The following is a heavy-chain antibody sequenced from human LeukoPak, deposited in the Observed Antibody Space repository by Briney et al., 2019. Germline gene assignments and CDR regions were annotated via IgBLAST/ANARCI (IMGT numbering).Heavy chain of an antibody. CDR3: AASTHDSWSGAANWFDP. CDR2: ISGSGGST. Sequence: GGSLRLSCAASGFTFSSYAMSWVRQAPGKGLEWVSAISGSGGSTYYADSVKGRFTISRDNSKNTLYLQMNSLRAEDTAVYYCAASTHDSWSGAANWFDPWGQGTLVTVSS. D-gene: IGHD3-3*01. V-gene: IGHV3-23*01. CDR1: GFTFSSYA. J-gene: IGHJ5*02.